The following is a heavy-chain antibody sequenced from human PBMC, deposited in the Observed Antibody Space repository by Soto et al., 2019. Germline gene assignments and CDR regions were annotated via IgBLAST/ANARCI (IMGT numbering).Heavy chain of an antibody. D-gene: IGHD1-1*01. CDR1: GFTISGKKY. CDR2: LYDLDGS. CDR3: ATWHEREHAYVV. V-gene: IGHV3-53*01. J-gene: IGHJ3*01. Sequence: DVQLVESGGGLIQPGESLRLSCAAFGFTISGKKYVAWVRQAPGKWLEWVSALYDLDGSFYAASVRRRFTTPSDSSKTTVYLQMNDLRPDDTAVYYCATWHEREHAYVVWGQGTTVTVSS.